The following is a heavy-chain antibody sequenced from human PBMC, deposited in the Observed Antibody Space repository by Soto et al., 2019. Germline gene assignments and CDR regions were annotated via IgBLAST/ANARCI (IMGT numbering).Heavy chain of an antibody. Sequence: SETLSLTCAVYGGSFSGYYWSWIRQPPGKGLEWIGEINHSGSTNYNPSLKSRVTISVDTSKNQFSLKLSSVTAADTAVYYCARGLGYCSSTSCRTFDYWGQGTLVTVSS. CDR1: GGSFSGYY. CDR2: INHSGST. J-gene: IGHJ4*02. CDR3: ARGLGYCSSTSCRTFDY. D-gene: IGHD2-2*01. V-gene: IGHV4-34*01.